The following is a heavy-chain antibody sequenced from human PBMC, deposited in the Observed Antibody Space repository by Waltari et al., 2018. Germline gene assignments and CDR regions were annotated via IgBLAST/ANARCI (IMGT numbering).Heavy chain of an antibody. CDR3: ARLYDASAYYNTYLDP. D-gene: IGHD3-22*01. J-gene: IGHJ5*02. CDR2: ARGYDGYT. Sequence: QVQLVQSGAEVRKPGASVKVSCKASGYTFSNYGIAWVRQAPGQGLEWMGWARGYDGYTKYARRFEGRLTVTTDTSTNTAHMELRSLRSDDTAVYYCARLYDASAYYNTYLDPWGQGALVTVSS. V-gene: IGHV1-18*01. CDR1: GYTFSNYG.